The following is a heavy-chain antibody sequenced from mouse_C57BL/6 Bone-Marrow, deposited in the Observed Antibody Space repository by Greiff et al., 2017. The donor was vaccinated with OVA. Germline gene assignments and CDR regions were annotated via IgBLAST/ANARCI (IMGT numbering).Heavy chain of an antibody. CDR2: ISDGGSYT. V-gene: IGHV5-4*03. CDR1: GFTFSSYA. J-gene: IGHJ1*03. CDR3: ARPITTDWYFDV. Sequence: EVKLQQSGGGLVKPGGSLKLSCAASGFTFSSYAMSWVRQTPEKRLEWVATISDGGSYTYYPDNVKGRFTISRDNAKNNLYLQMSHLKSEDTAMYYCARPITTDWYFDVWGTGTTVTVSS. D-gene: IGHD1-2*01.